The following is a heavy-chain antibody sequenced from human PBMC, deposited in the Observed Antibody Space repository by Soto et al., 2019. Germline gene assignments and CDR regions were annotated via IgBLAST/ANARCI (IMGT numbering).Heavy chain of an antibody. Sequence: ASVKVSCKVSGYTLTELSIHWVRQAPGKGLEWMGGFDPEDGETIYAQKFQGRVTMTEDTSTDTAYMELSSLRSEDTAVYYCATAYCSGGSCPIDYWGQGNLVTGS. J-gene: IGHJ4*02. CDR1: GYTLTELS. V-gene: IGHV1-24*01. CDR2: FDPEDGET. D-gene: IGHD2-15*01. CDR3: ATAYCSGGSCPIDY.